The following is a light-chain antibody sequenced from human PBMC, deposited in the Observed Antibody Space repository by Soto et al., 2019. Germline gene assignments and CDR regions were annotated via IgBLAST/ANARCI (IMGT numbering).Light chain of an antibody. Sequence: EIVLTQSPGTLSLSPGESATLSCRASQSVGSSYLAWYQQKPGQAPRLLMYGASNRATGIPDRFSGSGSGTDLTLTITRLEPEDFAVYHCQQYGGSPITFGQGTRLEIK. J-gene: IGKJ5*01. CDR2: GAS. CDR3: QQYGGSPIT. CDR1: QSVGSSY. V-gene: IGKV3-20*01.